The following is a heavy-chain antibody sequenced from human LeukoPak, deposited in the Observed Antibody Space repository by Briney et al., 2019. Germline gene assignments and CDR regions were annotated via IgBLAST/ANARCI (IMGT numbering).Heavy chain of an antibody. D-gene: IGHD3-16*02. Sequence: GGSLRLSCAASGFTFSNYAMSWVRQAPGEGLEWVSSISSSGGSTYYADSVKGRFTISRDNSENTLFLQMNSLRAEDTAVYYCAKRERGLSYQDAFDTWGQGTLVTVPS. CDR3: AKRERGLSYQDAFDT. V-gene: IGHV3-23*01. CDR2: ISSSGGST. CDR1: GFTFSNYA. J-gene: IGHJ3*02.